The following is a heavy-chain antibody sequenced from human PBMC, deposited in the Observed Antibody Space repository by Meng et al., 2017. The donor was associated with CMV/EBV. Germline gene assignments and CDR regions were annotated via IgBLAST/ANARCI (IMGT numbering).Heavy chain of an antibody. CDR3: ARDLPGGWFDP. CDR1: GGSISSYY. D-gene: IGHD1-14*01. CDR2: IYYSGST. V-gene: IGHV4-59*01. Sequence: GSLRLSCTVSGGSISSYYWSWIRQPPGKGLEWIGYIYYSGSTNYNPSLKSRVTISVDTSKNQFSLKLSSVTAADTAVYYRARDLPGGWFDPWGQGTLVTVSS. J-gene: IGHJ5*02.